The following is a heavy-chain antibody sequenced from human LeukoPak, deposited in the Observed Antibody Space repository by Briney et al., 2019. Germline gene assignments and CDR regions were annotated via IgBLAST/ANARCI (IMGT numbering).Heavy chain of an antibody. CDR2: IFPDDCDT. V-gene: IGHV5-51*01. J-gene: IGHJ1*01. CDR3: ATVLGDCTGTTCFRYFHD. D-gene: IGHD2-2*01. CDR1: GYGFTNYW. Sequence: GESLKIFCQAAGYGFTNYWRGWGRQMPGRGREGLGFIFPDDCDTRYSASFEGRVTISAEKSTTTAYFQCSSFTASDTAVYSCATVLGDCTGTTCFRYFHDWGQGTLVTVSS.